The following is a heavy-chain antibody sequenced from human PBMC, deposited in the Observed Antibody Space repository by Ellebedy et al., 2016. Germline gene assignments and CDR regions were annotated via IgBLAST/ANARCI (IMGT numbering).Heavy chain of an antibody. J-gene: IGHJ4*02. V-gene: IGHV3-23*01. CDR1: GFTFSSYA. D-gene: IGHD3-22*01. Sequence: GESLKISCAASGFTFSSYAMSWVRQAPGKGLEWVSAISGSGGSTYYADSVKGRFTISRDNSKNTLYLQMNSLRAEDTAVYYCAKDLVVVVTGYYFDYWGQGTLVTVSS. CDR3: AKDLVVVVTGYYFDY. CDR2: ISGSGGST.